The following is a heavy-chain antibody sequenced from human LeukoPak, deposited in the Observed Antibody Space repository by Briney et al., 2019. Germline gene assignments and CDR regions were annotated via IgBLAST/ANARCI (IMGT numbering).Heavy chain of an antibody. Sequence: GGSLILSCAASGFTFSRYWMSWVRQAPGKGLEWVANIKQDGSEKYYVDSVKGRFTISKDNSKNSLYLQMSSLRAEDTAMYYCAREDRSCYYYWGQGTLVTVSS. CDR1: GFTFSRYW. V-gene: IGHV3-7*03. CDR3: AREDRSCYYY. CDR2: IKQDGSEK. J-gene: IGHJ4*02. D-gene: IGHD2-15*01.